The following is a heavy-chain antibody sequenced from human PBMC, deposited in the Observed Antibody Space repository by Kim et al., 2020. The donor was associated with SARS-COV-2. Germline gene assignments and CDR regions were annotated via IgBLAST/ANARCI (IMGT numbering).Heavy chain of an antibody. CDR3: ATYGGY. J-gene: IGHJ4*02. V-gene: IGHV4-39*01. Sequence: CYSGGTYYNPSLQSRVTLSVDTSKNQFSLKLTSVTAADTAVYYCATYGGYWGQGTLVTVSS. CDR2: CYSGGT. D-gene: IGHD3-10*01.